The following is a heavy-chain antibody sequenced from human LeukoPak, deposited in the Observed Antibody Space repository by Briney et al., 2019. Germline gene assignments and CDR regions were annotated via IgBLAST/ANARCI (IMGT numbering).Heavy chain of an antibody. Sequence: GGSLRLSCAASGFTFSSYGMHWVRQAPGKGLEWVAVISYDGSNEYYADSVKGRFTISRDNSKNTLYLQMNSLRAEDTAVYYCAKPPRGTAVVTAADYWGQGTLVTVSS. V-gene: IGHV3-30*18. D-gene: IGHD4-23*01. J-gene: IGHJ4*02. CDR2: ISYDGSNE. CDR1: GFTFSSYG. CDR3: AKPPRGTAVVTAADY.